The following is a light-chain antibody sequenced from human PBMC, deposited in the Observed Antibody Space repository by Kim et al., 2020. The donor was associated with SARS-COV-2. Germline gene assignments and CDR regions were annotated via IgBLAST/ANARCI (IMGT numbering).Light chain of an antibody. V-gene: IGLV2-14*01. CDR2: EVN. J-gene: IGLJ3*02. Sequence: GQSITISCTGTSSDVGGYKYVSWLQQYPGKAPKLMIYEVNKRPSGISNRFSGSKSGNTASLTISGLQAEDEADYYCSSYTSSSTWMFGGGTKLTVL. CDR1: SSDVGGYKY. CDR3: SSYTSSSTWM.